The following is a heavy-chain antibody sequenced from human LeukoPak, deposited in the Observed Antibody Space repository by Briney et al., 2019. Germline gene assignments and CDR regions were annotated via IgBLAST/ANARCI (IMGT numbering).Heavy chain of an antibody. CDR3: ARVPSAIPSSALYGDYTGRSDY. V-gene: IGHV4-34*01. J-gene: IGHJ4*02. Sequence: SETLSLTCAVYGGSFSGYYWSWIRQPPGKGLEWIGEINHSGSTNYNPSLKSRVTISVDTSKNQFSLKLSSVTAADTAVYYCARVPSAIPSSALYGDYTGRSDYWGQGTLVTVSS. CDR1: GGSFSGYY. D-gene: IGHD4-17*01. CDR2: INHSGST.